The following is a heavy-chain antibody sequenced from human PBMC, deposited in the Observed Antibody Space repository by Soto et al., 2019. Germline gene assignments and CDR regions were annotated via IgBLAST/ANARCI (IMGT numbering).Heavy chain of an antibody. CDR2: IDGSGSNT. Sequence: PGGSLRLSCAASGFTLRSYWMHWVRQAPGGGLVWVSRIDGSGSNTFYADSVKGRFTISRDNAKNTLYLQMNNLSPEDTAVYYCARNLNGYGNWDYGGQGNLVTVSS. J-gene: IGHJ4*02. CDR3: ARNLNGYGNWDY. V-gene: IGHV3-74*01. D-gene: IGHD1-1*01. CDR1: GFTLRSYW.